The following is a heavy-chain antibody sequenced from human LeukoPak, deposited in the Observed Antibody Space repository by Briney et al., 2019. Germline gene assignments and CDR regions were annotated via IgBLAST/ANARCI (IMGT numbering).Heavy chain of an antibody. V-gene: IGHV3-30*18. Sequence: PGRSLRLSCAASGFTFSSYGMHWVRQAPGKGLEWVAVISYDGSDKYYADSVKGQFTISRDNSNNTLYLQMNSLRAEDTAVYYCAKVTYSSSWSRPFDYWGQGTLVTVSS. D-gene: IGHD6-13*01. J-gene: IGHJ4*02. CDR2: ISYDGSDK. CDR3: AKVTYSSSWSRPFDY. CDR1: GFTFSSYG.